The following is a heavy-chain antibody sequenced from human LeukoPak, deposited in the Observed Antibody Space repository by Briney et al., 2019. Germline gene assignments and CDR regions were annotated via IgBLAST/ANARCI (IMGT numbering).Heavy chain of an antibody. Sequence: GGSLRLSCAASGFTFSSYAMSWVRQAPGKGLEWVSGLTGSGGNTYYAGSVKGRFTISRDNSKNTLYLQMNSLRAEDTAVYYCARDPPRAAWVFDYWGQGTLVTVSS. J-gene: IGHJ4*02. V-gene: IGHV3-23*01. CDR1: GFTFSSYA. CDR2: LTGSGGNT. CDR3: ARDPPRAAWVFDY. D-gene: IGHD6-25*01.